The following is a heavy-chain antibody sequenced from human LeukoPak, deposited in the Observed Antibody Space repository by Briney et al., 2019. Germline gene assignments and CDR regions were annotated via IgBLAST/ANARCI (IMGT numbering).Heavy chain of an antibody. D-gene: IGHD4-11*01. CDR3: ARDRTGQQLISRKEYYYMDV. Sequence: ASVKVSCKASGYTFTSYAMHWVRQAPGQRLEWMGWINVGNGNTKYSHEFQGRVTITRDTSASTAYMELSSLRSEDMAVYYCARDRTGQQLISRKEYYYMDVWGKGTTVTISS. CDR2: INVGNGNT. J-gene: IGHJ6*03. V-gene: IGHV1-3*03. CDR1: GYTFTSYA.